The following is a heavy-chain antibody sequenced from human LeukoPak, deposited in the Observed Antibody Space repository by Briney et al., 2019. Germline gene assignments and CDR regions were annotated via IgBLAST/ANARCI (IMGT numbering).Heavy chain of an antibody. V-gene: IGHV1-2*04. CDR3: ARGGYYYDSSGYYEEYYFDY. J-gene: IGHJ4*02. CDR2: INPNSGGT. D-gene: IGHD3-22*01. Sequence: ASVKVSCKASGYTFTGYYMHWVRQAPGQGLEWMGWINPNSGGTNYAQKFQGWVTMTRDTSISTAYMELSRLRSDDTAVYYCARGGYYYDSSGYYEEYYFDYWGQGTLVTVSS. CDR1: GYTFTGYY.